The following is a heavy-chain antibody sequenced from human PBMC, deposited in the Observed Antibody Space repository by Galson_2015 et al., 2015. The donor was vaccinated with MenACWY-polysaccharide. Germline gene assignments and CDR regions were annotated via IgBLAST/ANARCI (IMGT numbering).Heavy chain of an antibody. V-gene: IGHV3-9*01. Sequence: SLRLSCAASGFTFDDYAMHWVRHAPGKGLEWVSGISWNSGSIGYADSVKGRFTISRDNAKNSLYLQMNSLRAEDTALYYCAKDIGGYSYGYTDYWGQGTLVTVSS. CDR1: GFTFDDYA. CDR2: ISWNSGSI. D-gene: IGHD5-18*01. CDR3: AKDIGGYSYGYTDY. J-gene: IGHJ4*02.